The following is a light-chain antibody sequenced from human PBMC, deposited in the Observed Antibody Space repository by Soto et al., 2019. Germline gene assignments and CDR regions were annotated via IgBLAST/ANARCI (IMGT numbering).Light chain of an antibody. Sequence: DIQMTQSPSSLSASVGDRVTITCRASQSISSYLNWYQQKPGKAPKLLIYAASSLQSGVPSRFSGSGSGTDFTLTISSLQPEDSATYYCQQSYSTPQATFGPGTKVDIK. V-gene: IGKV1-39*01. J-gene: IGKJ3*01. CDR2: AAS. CDR3: QQSYSTPQAT. CDR1: QSISSY.